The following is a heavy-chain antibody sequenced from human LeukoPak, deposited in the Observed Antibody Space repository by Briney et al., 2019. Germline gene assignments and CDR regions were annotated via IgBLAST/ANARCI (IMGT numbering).Heavy chain of an antibody. Sequence: SGGSLRLSCAAAGFTFDDYGMSWVRQAPGKGLEWVSGINWNGGSTGYADSVKGRFTISRDNAKNSPYLQMNSLRAEDTALYYCARARGYCSSTSCSFDYWGQGTLVTVSS. CDR2: INWNGGST. CDR1: GFTFDDYG. D-gene: IGHD2-2*01. V-gene: IGHV3-20*04. J-gene: IGHJ4*02. CDR3: ARARGYCSSTSCSFDY.